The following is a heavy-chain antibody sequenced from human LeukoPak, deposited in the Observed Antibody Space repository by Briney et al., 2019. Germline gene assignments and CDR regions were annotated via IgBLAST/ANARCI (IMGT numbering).Heavy chain of an antibody. CDR3: ARQQGLQNLNFDY. J-gene: IGHJ4*02. CDR1: GGSISSYY. D-gene: IGHD4-11*01. Sequence: PSETLSLTCTVSGGSISSYYWSWIRQPPGKGLEWIGYIYYSGSTNYNPSLKSRVTISVDTSKNQFSLKLSSVTAADTAVYYCARQQGLQNLNFDYWGQGTLVTVSS. CDR2: IYYSGST. V-gene: IGHV4-59*01.